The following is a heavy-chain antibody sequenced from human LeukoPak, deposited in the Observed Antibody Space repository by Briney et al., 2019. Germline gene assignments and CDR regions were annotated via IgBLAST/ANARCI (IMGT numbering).Heavy chain of an antibody. CDR1: GFTFGSYS. Sequence: GGSLRLSCAASGFTFGSYSMNWVRQAPGKGLEWVSYISSSSSTIYYADSVKGRFTISRDNAKNSLYLQMNSLRAEDTAVYYCARFIVVIPAAGARFDYWGQGTLVTVSS. J-gene: IGHJ4*02. V-gene: IGHV3-48*01. CDR3: ARFIVVIPAAGARFDY. D-gene: IGHD2-2*01. CDR2: ISSSSSTI.